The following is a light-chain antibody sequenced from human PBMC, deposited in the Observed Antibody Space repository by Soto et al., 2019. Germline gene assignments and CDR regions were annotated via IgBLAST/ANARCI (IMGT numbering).Light chain of an antibody. CDR1: QRVISNY. J-gene: IGKJ1*01. V-gene: IGKV3-20*01. CDR2: AAS. CDR3: QQYGSSLTWT. Sequence: EVVLTQSPGTVSLSPGERVTLSCRASQRVISNYLAWYQQRPGQAPRLLIYAASSRATGIPDRFSGSGSGTDFPLSISRLEPEDFAVSYCQQYGSSLTWTFGQGTKVE.